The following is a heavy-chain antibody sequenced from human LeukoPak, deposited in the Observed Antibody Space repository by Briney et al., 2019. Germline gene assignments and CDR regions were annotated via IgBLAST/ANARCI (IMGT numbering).Heavy chain of an antibody. V-gene: IGHV3-21*06. D-gene: IGHD3-10*01. CDR2: ISGSGSYI. J-gene: IGHJ4*02. CDR3: VRERFHGSGAPKFDF. CDR1: GFTFSDYS. Sequence: GGSLRLSCAASGFTFSDYSMNWVRQTPRKGLEWVSCISGSGSYIYYADSVKGRFTISRDNAKNSLNLQMNSLRAEDTAVYYCVRERFHGSGAPKFDFWGQGNLVTVSS.